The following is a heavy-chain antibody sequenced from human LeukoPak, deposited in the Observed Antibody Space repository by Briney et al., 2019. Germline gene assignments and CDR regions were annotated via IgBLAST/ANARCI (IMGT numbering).Heavy chain of an antibody. CDR3: ARVGYCSGGSCYDYYYYGMDD. Sequence: GGSLRLSCAASGFTFSSYDMHWVRQATGKGLEWVSAIGTAGDTYYPGSVKGRFTISRENAKNSLYLQMNSLRAGDTAVYYCARVGYCSGGSCYDYYYYGMDDWGKGTTVTVSS. J-gene: IGHJ6*04. CDR1: GFTFSSYD. D-gene: IGHD2-15*01. CDR2: IGTAGDT. V-gene: IGHV3-13*01.